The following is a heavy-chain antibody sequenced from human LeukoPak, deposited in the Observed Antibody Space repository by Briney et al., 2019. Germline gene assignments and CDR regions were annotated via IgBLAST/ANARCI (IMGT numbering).Heavy chain of an antibody. D-gene: IGHD3-10*01. CDR2: IWYDGSNK. V-gene: IGHV3-30*02. J-gene: IGHJ3*02. Sequence: SGGSLRLSCAASGFTFSDTGMHWVRQAPGKGLEWVADIWYDGSNKYYADSVKGRFTISRDNSKNTLYLQMNSLRAEDTAVYYCAKEGFITMVRGVSPDAFDIWGQGTMVTVSS. CDR3: AKEGFITMVRGVSPDAFDI. CDR1: GFTFSDTG.